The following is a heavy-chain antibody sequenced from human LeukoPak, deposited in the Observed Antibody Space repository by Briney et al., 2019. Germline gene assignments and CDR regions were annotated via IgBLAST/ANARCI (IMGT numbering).Heavy chain of an antibody. CDR1: GFTFSSYW. J-gene: IGHJ4*02. Sequence: GGSLRLSCAASGFTFSSYWVSWVRQAGGKGLEWVANIKQDGSEKYYVDSVKGRFTISRDNAKNSLYLQMNSLRAEDTAVYYCARGGYSSGWYIYWGQGTLVTVSS. D-gene: IGHD6-19*01. V-gene: IGHV3-7*03. CDR3: ARGGYSSGWYIY. CDR2: IKQDGSEK.